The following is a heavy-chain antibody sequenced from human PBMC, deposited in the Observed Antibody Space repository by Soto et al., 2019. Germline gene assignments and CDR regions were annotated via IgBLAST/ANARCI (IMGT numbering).Heavy chain of an antibody. D-gene: IGHD1-26*01. CDR1: GFTFSSYA. Sequence: EVQLLESGGGLVRPGGSLRLSCAASGFTFSSYAMTWVRQAPGKGLEWVSIISGSGDKTYYADSVKGRFTISRANSKNTLYLQLNSLRREDTAEYYCAFPGGSFSTPDYWGQGTLVTVSS. CDR3: AFPGGSFSTPDY. J-gene: IGHJ4*02. CDR2: ISGSGDKT. V-gene: IGHV3-23*01.